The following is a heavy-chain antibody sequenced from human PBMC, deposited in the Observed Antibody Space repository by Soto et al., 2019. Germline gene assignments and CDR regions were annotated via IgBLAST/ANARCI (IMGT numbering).Heavy chain of an antibody. CDR1: GYTFPSYG. Sequence: ASVKVSCKASGYTFPSYGISWVRQAPGQGLEWMGWISAYNGNTNYAQKLQGRVTMTTDTSTSTAYMELRSLRSDDTAVYYCARDCSSTSCYLFTGSSDPWGQGTLVTVSS. J-gene: IGHJ5*02. D-gene: IGHD2-2*01. CDR2: ISAYNGNT. V-gene: IGHV1-18*01. CDR3: ARDCSSTSCYLFTGSSDP.